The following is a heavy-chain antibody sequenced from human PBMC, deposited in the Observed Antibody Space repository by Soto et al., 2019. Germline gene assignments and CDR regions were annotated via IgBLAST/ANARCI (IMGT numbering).Heavy chain of an antibody. CDR2: IGSSGATT. D-gene: IGHD2-2*01. Sequence: PVGSLRLSCEASGFTFSSSPMTWFRQAPGKGLEWVSSIGSSGATTYYADSVKGRFTISRDNSRNTLFLQMNSLRAEDTAVYYCAKISTTSRNFDYWGRATLVTVSS. CDR1: GFTFSSSP. V-gene: IGHV3-23*01. CDR3: AKISTTSRNFDY. J-gene: IGHJ4*02.